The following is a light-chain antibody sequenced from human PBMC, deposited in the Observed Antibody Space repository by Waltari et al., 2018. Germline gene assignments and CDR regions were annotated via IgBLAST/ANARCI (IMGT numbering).Light chain of an antibody. V-gene: IGLV2-11*01. Sequence: QSALTQPRSVSGSPGQSVTISCTGTSSDVGGFNYVSWYQQHPGRAPQLMIYDVNKRPSWVPDRFSGSKSGNTASLTISGLQAEDEADYYCCSYAGSYTWVFGGGTKLTVL. CDR1: SSDVGGFNY. CDR2: DVN. J-gene: IGLJ3*02. CDR3: CSYAGSYTWV.